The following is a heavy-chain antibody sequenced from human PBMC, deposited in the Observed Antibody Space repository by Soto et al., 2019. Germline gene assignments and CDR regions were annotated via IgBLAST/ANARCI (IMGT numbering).Heavy chain of an antibody. Sequence: QVQLVQSGAEVKKPGSSVKVSCKASGGTFSSYAISWVRQAPGQGLEWMGGIIPIFGTANYAQKFQGRVTITADESTSTAYMELSSLRSEDTAVYYCAGDEAVAGTFDWYFDLWGRGTLVTVSS. J-gene: IGHJ2*01. CDR3: AGDEAVAGTFDWYFDL. V-gene: IGHV1-69*12. D-gene: IGHD6-19*01. CDR1: GGTFSSYA. CDR2: IIPIFGTA.